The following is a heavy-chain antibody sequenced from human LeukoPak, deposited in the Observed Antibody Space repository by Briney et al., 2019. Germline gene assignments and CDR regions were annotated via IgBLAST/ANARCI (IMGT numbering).Heavy chain of an antibody. V-gene: IGHV3-21*01. J-gene: IGHJ4*02. D-gene: IGHD6-19*01. CDR3: ARGSRGQWLVRD. Sequence: GGSLRLSCAASGFTFSSYSMNWVRQAPGKGLEWVSSISSSSSYIYYADSVKGRFTISRDNAKNSLYLQMNSLRAEDTAVYYCARGSRGQWLVRDGGQGTLVTVSS. CDR1: GFTFSSYS. CDR2: ISSSSSYI.